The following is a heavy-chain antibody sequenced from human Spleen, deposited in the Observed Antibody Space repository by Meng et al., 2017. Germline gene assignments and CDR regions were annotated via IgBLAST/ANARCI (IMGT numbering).Heavy chain of an antibody. V-gene: IGHV4-59*01. D-gene: IGHD3-9*01. CDR1: GGSISKYF. CDR3: ARGGYYDVLAGYYNDYYYHGMDV. Sequence: GSLRLSCTVSGGSISKYFWSWIRQPPGKGLEWIGYIYYSGRTNSNPSLRSRVTLSLDTSKKQFSLKLRSVTAADTAVYFCARGGYYDVLAGYYNDYYYHGMDVWGQGATVTVSS. CDR2: IYYSGRT. J-gene: IGHJ6*02.